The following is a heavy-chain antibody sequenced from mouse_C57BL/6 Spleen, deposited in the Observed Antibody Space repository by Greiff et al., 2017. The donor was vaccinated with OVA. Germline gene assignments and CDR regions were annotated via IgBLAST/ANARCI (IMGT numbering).Heavy chain of an antibody. D-gene: IGHD1-1*01. CDR2: IDPENGDT. V-gene: IGHV14-4*01. J-gene: IGHJ4*01. CDR1: GFNIKDDY. CDR3: TNFPDYYGSRDYYAMDY. Sequence: EVQLQESGAELVRPGASVKLSCTASGFNIKDDYMHWVKQRPEQGLEWIGWIDPENGDTEYASKFQGKATITADTSSNTAYLQLSSLTSEDTAVYYCTNFPDYYGSRDYYAMDYWGQGTSVTVSS.